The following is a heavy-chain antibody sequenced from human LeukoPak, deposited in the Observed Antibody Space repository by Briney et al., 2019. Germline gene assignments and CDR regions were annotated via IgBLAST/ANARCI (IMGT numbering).Heavy chain of an antibody. Sequence: PGGSLRLSCAASGFTFSSYNMNWVGQAPGKGLEWVSDISSSGSTIYFADSVKGRFTISRDNAKNSLYLQMNSLRDEDTAVYYCARLEYYYVSGNYYKLFDYWGQGTLVTVCS. CDR2: ISSSGSTI. CDR3: ARLEYYYVSGNYYKLFDY. J-gene: IGHJ4*02. V-gene: IGHV3-48*02. D-gene: IGHD3-10*01. CDR1: GFTFSSYN.